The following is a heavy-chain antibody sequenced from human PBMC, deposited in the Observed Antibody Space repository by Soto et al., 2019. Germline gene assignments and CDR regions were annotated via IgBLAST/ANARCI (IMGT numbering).Heavy chain of an antibody. Sequence: QVQLVESGGGVVQPGRSLRLSCAASGFTFSSYAMHWVRQAPGKGLEWVAVISYDGSNKYYADSVKGRFTISRDNSKNTLYLQMNSLRAEDTAVYYCARDSRYSGSYWGIFRYWGQGTLVTVSS. CDR3: ARDSRYSGSYWGIFRY. CDR2: ISYDGSNK. CDR1: GFTFSSYA. V-gene: IGHV3-30-3*01. J-gene: IGHJ4*02. D-gene: IGHD1-26*01.